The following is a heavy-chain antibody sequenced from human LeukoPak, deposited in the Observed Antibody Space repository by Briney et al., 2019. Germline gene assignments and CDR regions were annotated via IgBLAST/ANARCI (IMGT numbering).Heavy chain of an antibody. CDR1: GFTFSSYE. Sequence: GGSLRLSCAASGFTFSSYEMNWVRQAPGKGLEWVSYISSSGSTIYYADSVKGRFTISRDNAKNSLYLQMNSLRAEDTAVYYCARGKLLWFGELPLDYWGQGTLVTVSS. CDR3: ARGKLLWFGELPLDY. D-gene: IGHD3-10*01. CDR2: ISSSGSTI. J-gene: IGHJ4*02. V-gene: IGHV3-48*03.